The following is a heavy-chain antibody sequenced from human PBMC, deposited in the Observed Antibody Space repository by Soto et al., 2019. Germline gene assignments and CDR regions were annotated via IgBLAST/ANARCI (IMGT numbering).Heavy chain of an antibody. Sequence: SGPTLVNPTQTLTLTCTFSGFSLTSGVGVAWIRQPPGKALEWLALIYWDGDKRYSPSLKTRLTITKDTSKNQVVLTMTNMDPVDTATYYCAHNRGYSYGSAFDYWGQGVPVTVS. J-gene: IGHJ4*02. CDR3: AHNRGYSYGSAFDY. V-gene: IGHV2-5*02. CDR2: IYWDGDK. D-gene: IGHD5-18*01. CDR1: GFSLTSGVG.